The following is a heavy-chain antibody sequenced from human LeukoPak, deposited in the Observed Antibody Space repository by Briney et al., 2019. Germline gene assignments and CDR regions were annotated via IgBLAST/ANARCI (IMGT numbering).Heavy chain of an antibody. CDR1: GFTFSSSA. D-gene: IGHD4-17*01. V-gene: IGHV3-73*01. CDR3: ARDDYGVGFDY. Sequence: PGGSLRLSCAASGFTFSSSAMHWVRQASGKGLEWVGRIRSKANSYATAYAASVKVRFTISRDDSKNTAYLQMNSLRAEDTAVYYCARDDYGVGFDYWGQGTLVTVSS. J-gene: IGHJ4*02. CDR2: IRSKANSYAT.